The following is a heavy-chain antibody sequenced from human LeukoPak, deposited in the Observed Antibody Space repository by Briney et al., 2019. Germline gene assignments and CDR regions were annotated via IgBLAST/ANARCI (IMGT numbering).Heavy chain of an antibody. CDR1: GGTFSSYA. J-gene: IGHJ6*03. D-gene: IGHD4-17*01. V-gene: IGHV1-69*05. Sequence: ASVKVSCKASGGTFSSYAISWVRQAPGQGLEWMGGIIPIFGTKYYAQKFQGRVTITTDESTSTAYMELSSLRSEDTAVYYCARGLPYGDYRVGYMDVWGKGTTVTVSS. CDR3: ARGLPYGDYRVGYMDV. CDR2: IIPIFGTK.